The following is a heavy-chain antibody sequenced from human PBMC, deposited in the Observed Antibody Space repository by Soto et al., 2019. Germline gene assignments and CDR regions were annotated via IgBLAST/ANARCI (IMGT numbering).Heavy chain of an antibody. CDR1: GYIFTNYA. J-gene: IGHJ6*02. CDR3: ARGAGYCSGDCWNDYYYAMDV. Sequence: ASVKVSCKASGYIFTNYAIHWVRQAPGQRLEWVGWINVGTGNTKYSQNFQGRVTITRDTSATTAYMELSSLRSGDTAVYYCARGAGYCSGDCWNDYYYAMDVWGQGTTVTVSS. V-gene: IGHV1-3*01. CDR2: INVGTGNT. D-gene: IGHD2-21*02.